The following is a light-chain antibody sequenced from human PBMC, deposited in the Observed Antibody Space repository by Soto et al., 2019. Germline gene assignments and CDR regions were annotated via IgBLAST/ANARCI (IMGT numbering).Light chain of an antibody. CDR3: CSYAGGHTSLL. Sequence: QSVRTQPRSVSGSPGQSVTSSCTGTSSDVGGYNYVSWYQQHPGTVPKLMIYDVSNRPSGVPDRFSGSKSGNTASLTISGLQAEDEADYYCCSYAGGHTSLLFGGGTKLTVL. CDR2: DVS. V-gene: IGLV2-11*01. CDR1: SSDVGGYNY. J-gene: IGLJ2*01.